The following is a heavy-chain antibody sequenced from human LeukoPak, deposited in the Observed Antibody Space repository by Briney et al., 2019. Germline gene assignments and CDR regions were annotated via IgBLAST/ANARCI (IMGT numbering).Heavy chain of an antibody. CDR2: TYYRSQQWHS. V-gene: IGHV6-1*01. Sequence: SETLSLTCAISGDSVSSNGASWNWIRQSPSRGLEWLGRTYYRSQQWHSDYAPSVKGRITLDPDTSKNQFSLQLNSMTPEDTAVYYCGRETDFGVVTNWGQGTLVTVSS. CDR3: GRETDFGVVTN. CDR1: GDSVSSNGAS. J-gene: IGHJ4*02. D-gene: IGHD3-3*01.